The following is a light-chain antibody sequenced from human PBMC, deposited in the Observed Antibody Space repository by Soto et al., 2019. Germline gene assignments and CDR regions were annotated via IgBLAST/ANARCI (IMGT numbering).Light chain of an antibody. CDR2: KAS. CDR3: QQYSSYSRT. Sequence: DIQMTQSPSTLSASVGERVTITCRASQSISSWLAWYQQKPGTAPKLLIYKASSLESGVPSRFSGSGSGTEFTLAISSLQPDDFATYYCQQYSSYSRTFGQGTKVEIK. CDR1: QSISSW. J-gene: IGKJ1*01. V-gene: IGKV1-5*03.